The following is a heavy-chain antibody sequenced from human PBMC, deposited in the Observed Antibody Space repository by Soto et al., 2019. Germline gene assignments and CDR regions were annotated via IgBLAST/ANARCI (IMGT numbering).Heavy chain of an antibody. V-gene: IGHV1-69*15. J-gene: IGHJ4*02. CDR1: GGTFYTYT. D-gene: IGHD5-18*01. Sequence: QVQLVQSGAEVRKPGSSVQVSCKASGGTFYTYTFSWVRQAPGQGLEWMGSITPIYPTTNYAEKFQGRLTVTADGSTNTASMELNSLTSHDTAVYYCARIPRYSFPTSDDLDSWGQGTLVTVSS. CDR2: ITPIYPTT. CDR3: ARIPRYSFPTSDDLDS.